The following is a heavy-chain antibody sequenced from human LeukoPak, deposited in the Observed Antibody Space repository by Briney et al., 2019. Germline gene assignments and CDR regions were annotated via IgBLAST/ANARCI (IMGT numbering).Heavy chain of an antibody. V-gene: IGHV3-30*02. CDR1: GFTFSNYG. D-gene: IGHD3-9*01. CDR3: AKGRYYNILTGYYVRRGLDY. CDR2: IRYDGSNK. J-gene: IGHJ4*02. Sequence: GGSLRLSCAASGFTFSNYGMHWVRQAPGKGLEWVAFIRYDGSNKYYADSVKGRFTISRDSSKNTLFLQMNSLRAEDTAVYYCAKGRYYNILTGYYVRRGLDYWGQGTLVTVSS.